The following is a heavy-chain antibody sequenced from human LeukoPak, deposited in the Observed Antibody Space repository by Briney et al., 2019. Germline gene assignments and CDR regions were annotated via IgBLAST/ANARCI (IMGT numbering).Heavy chain of an antibody. Sequence: SVNVSCKASGGTFSSYAISWVRQAPGQGLEWMGGIIPIFGTANYAQKFQGRVTITADESTSTAYMELSSLRSEDTAVSYCAGKYYSDSSGYSTRSDYWGQGTLVTVSS. D-gene: IGHD3-22*01. J-gene: IGHJ4*02. CDR3: AGKYYSDSSGYSTRSDY. CDR2: IIPIFGTA. V-gene: IGHV1-69*13. CDR1: GGTFSSYA.